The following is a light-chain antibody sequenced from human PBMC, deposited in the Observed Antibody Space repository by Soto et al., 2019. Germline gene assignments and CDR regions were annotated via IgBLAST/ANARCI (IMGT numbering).Light chain of an antibody. V-gene: IGKV3-15*01. CDR2: GAS. CDR3: QQYDNWPPRT. Sequence: EIVVTQSPATLSVSPGERATLSCRASQSVSSNLAWYQQKPGQSPRLLIYGASTRATGIPGRFSGSGSGTEFTLTISSLQSEDVAVYYCQQYDNWPPRTFGPGTKVDIK. J-gene: IGKJ3*01. CDR1: QSVSSN.